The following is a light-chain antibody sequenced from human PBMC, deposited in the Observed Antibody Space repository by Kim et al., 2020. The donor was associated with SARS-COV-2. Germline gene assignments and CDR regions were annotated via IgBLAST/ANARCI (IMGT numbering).Light chain of an antibody. Sequence: VSPRQTAASTCSGDKLGDKYVSWYQQKPGQPPVLVIYQDDRRPSGIPERFSGANSGNTATLTISGTQAIDEGDYYCQAWDTSTAWVFGGGTQLTVL. J-gene: IGLJ3*02. CDR3: QAWDTSTAWV. V-gene: IGLV3-1*01. CDR2: QDD. CDR1: KLGDKY.